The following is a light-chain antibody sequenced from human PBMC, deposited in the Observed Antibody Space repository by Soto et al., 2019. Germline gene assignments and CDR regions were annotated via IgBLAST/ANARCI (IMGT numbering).Light chain of an antibody. Sequence: QSALTQPASVSGSPGQSITISCTGTSSDVGGYNYVSWYQQRPGKAPKFMIYDVTNRPSGVSNRFSGSKSGNTASLTISVLHAEDEADYYCASYTSRGTRVFGTGTKLTVL. J-gene: IGLJ1*01. V-gene: IGLV2-14*03. CDR2: DVT. CDR1: SSDVGGYNY. CDR3: ASYTSRGTRV.